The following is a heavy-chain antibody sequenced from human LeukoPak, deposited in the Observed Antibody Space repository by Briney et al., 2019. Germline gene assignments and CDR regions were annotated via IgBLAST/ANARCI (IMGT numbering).Heavy chain of an antibody. V-gene: IGHV3-23*01. D-gene: IGHD4-17*01. CDR2: ISGSGGST. J-gene: IGHJ5*02. CDR3: AKGGVRSGFDP. Sequence: GGSLRLSCAASGFTFSSYAMSWVREAPGKELEWVSAISGSGGSTYYADSVKGRFTISRDNSKNTLYLQMNSLRAEDTAVYYCAKGGVRSGFDPWGQGTLVTVSS. CDR1: GFTFSSYA.